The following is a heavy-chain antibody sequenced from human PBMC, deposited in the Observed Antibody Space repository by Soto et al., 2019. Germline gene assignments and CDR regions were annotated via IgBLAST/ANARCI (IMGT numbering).Heavy chain of an antibody. CDR1: EFTFKSYG. CDR2: ISFDGNRK. J-gene: IGHJ4*02. CDR3: ARDSYRGDVVLTPAPYGNDY. V-gene: IGHV3-30*03. D-gene: IGHD2-2*01. Sequence: GGSLRLSCAASEFTFKSYGMHWVRQAPGKGLAWVAVISFDGNRKHYADSVRGRFTISRDNSKNTLYLQMNSLRTEDTAIYYCARDSYRGDVVLTPAPYGNDYWGRGTLVTVSS.